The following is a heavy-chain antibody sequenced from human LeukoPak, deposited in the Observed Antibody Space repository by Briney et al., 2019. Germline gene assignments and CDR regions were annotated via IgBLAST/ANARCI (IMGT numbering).Heavy chain of an antibody. Sequence: SQTLSLTCTVSGGSISSGDYYWSWIRQPPGKGLEWIAYMYYSGSTYYNPSLKSRVTISVDTSKNQFSLKLSSVTAADTAVYYCARAPGYCSSTSCFFDAFDIWGQGTMVTVSS. D-gene: IGHD2-2*01. CDR3: ARAPGYCSSTSCFFDAFDI. V-gene: IGHV4-30-4*01. J-gene: IGHJ3*02. CDR1: GGSISSGDYY. CDR2: MYYSGST.